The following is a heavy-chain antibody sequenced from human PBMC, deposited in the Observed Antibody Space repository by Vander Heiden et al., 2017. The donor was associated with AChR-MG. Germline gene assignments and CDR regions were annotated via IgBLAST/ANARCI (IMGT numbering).Heavy chain of an antibody. V-gene: IGHV3-23*01. Sequence: EGRVSESGGQLIQPGGSLRLFSEVSGVPLTVSAMSWVRQGPGKGLEWVSSISGTDDTTNYAESVRGRFTVSREPSQNILFLHMNSLRVEDTAIYYCVFPYYGVDVFEIWGQGIEVAVS. J-gene: IGHJ3*02. CDR3: VFPYYGVDVFEI. CDR1: GVPLTVSA. CDR2: ISGTDDTT. D-gene: IGHD3-3*01.